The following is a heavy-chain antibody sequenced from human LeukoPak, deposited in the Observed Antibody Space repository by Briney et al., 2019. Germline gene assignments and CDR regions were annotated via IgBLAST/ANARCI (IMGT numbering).Heavy chain of an antibody. CDR2: ISAYNGNT. V-gene: IGHV1-18*01. Sequence: ASVKVPCKASGYTFTSYGIGWVRQAPGQGLEWMGWISAYNGNTNYAQKLQGRATMTTDTSTSTAYMELRSLRSDDTAVYYCARGIVGATKTHYFDYWGQGTLVTVSS. J-gene: IGHJ4*02. CDR3: ARGIVGATKTHYFDY. D-gene: IGHD1-26*01. CDR1: GYTFTSYG.